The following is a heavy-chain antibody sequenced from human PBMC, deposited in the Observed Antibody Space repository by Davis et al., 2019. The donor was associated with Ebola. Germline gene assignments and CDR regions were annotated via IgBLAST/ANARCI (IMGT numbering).Heavy chain of an antibody. Sequence: SETLSLTCTVSGGSISSYYWSWIRQLPGKGREWNGYIYYSGSTNYNPSLKSRVTISVDTSKNQFSLKLSSVTAADTAVYYFARNGQRSGLIYYYGMDVWGKGTTVTVSS. CDR3: ARNGQRSGLIYYYGMDV. V-gene: IGHV4-59*01. D-gene: IGHD3-22*01. CDR2: IYYSGST. J-gene: IGHJ6*04. CDR1: GGSISSYY.